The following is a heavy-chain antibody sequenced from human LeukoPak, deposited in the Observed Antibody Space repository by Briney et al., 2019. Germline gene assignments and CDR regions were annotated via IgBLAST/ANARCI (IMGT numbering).Heavy chain of an antibody. CDR1: GFTFSSYG. Sequence: GGSLRLSCAASGFTFSSYGMHWVRQAPGKGLEWVAVIWYDGSNKYYADSVKGRFTISRDNSKNTLYLQMNSLRAEDTAVYYCAKDGTAMGYFDYWGQGTLVTVSS. V-gene: IGHV3-30*02. CDR2: IWYDGSNK. CDR3: AKDGTAMGYFDY. D-gene: IGHD5-18*01. J-gene: IGHJ4*02.